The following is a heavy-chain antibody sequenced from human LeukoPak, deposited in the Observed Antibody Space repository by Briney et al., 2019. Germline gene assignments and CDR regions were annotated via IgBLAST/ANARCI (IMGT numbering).Heavy chain of an antibody. CDR1: GFPFDDYA. CDR3: AKGPHYYGSGSYNDAFDI. CDR2: ISWNSGSI. D-gene: IGHD3-10*01. J-gene: IGHJ3*02. Sequence: PGGSLRLSCAASGFPFDDYAMHWVRKAPGKGLEWVPGISWNSGSIGYADSVKGRFTITRDNAKNSLYLQMNSLRAEDTALYNCAKGPHYYGSGSYNDAFDIWGQGTMVTVSS. V-gene: IGHV3-9*01.